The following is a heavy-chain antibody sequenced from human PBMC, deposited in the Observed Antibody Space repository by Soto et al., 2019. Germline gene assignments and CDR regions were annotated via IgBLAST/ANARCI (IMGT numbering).Heavy chain of an antibody. J-gene: IGHJ4*02. CDR3: ARHRGPAPVY. CDR1: GGSISGYY. CDR2: LFYGGTT. Sequence: QVQLQESGPGLVKPSETLSLTCTVSGGSISGYYWTWIRQPPGKGLEWVGSLFYGGTTDYNPSLKSRLTMSLDTSKHHLSLKLRSVTAADTAVYYCARHRGPAPVYWGQGTLVTASS. V-gene: IGHV4-39*01. D-gene: IGHD3-10*01.